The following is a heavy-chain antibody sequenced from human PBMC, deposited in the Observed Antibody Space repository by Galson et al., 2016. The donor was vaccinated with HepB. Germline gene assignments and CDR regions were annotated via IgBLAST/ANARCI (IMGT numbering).Heavy chain of an antibody. CDR3: VRERRKTVTTVYLYDYYGVDV. CDR2: INPGNGNT. Sequence: SVKVSCKASGYIFTSYAMHWVRQAPGQRLEWRGWINPGNGNTKYSQKLQGRVTITRDTSASTAYMELSSLKSEDTSVYDRVRERRKTVTTVYLYDYYGVDVWCQGTTGTV. V-gene: IGHV1-3*01. J-gene: IGHJ6*02. CDR1: GYIFTSYA. D-gene: IGHD4-17*01.